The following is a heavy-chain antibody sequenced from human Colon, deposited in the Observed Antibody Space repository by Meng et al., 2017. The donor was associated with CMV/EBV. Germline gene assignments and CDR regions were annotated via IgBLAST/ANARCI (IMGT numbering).Heavy chain of an antibody. D-gene: IGHD4-11*01. CDR3: ARETAVTTFFDS. V-gene: IGHV3-30*04. Sequence: GESLKISCAASGFTFTSHAMHWIRQAPGKGLEWVALIAYDGSNKYYADSVKGRFTISRDNSKNTLCLQMDRLRAEDTAVYYCARETAVTTFFDSWGQGMLVTVSS. CDR1: GFTFTSHA. CDR2: IAYDGSNK. J-gene: IGHJ4*02.